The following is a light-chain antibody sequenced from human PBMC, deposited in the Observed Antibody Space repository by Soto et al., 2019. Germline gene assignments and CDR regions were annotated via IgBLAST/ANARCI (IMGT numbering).Light chain of an antibody. V-gene: IGKV1-5*01. J-gene: IGKJ1*01. CDR3: QQYNSYSA. Sequence: DIQMTQSPSILSASVGDRVTITCRASQSISSWLAWYQQKPGKAPKLLIYDASSLESGVPSRFSGSGSGTEFTLTLSSLQPDDFATYYCQQYNSYSAFGQGTKVDIK. CDR1: QSISSW. CDR2: DAS.